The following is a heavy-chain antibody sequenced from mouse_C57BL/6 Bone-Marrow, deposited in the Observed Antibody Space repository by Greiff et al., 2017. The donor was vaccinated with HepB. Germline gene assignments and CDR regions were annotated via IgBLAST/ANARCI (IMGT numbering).Heavy chain of an antibody. J-gene: IGHJ1*03. CDR1: GFTFSDAW. V-gene: IGHV6-6*01. CDR3: TLLLRGYFDV. D-gene: IGHD1-1*01. CDR2: IRNKANNHAT. Sequence: EVQGVESGGGLVQPGGSMKLSCAASGFTFSDAWMDWVRQSPEKGLEWVAEIRNKANNHATYYADSVKGRFTISRDDSKSSVYLQMNSLRAEDTGIYYCTLLLRGYFDVWGTGTTVTVSS.